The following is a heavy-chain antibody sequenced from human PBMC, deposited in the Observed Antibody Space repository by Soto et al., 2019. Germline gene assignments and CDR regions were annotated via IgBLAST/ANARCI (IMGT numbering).Heavy chain of an antibody. V-gene: IGHV3-23*01. J-gene: IGHJ3*02. CDR1: GFTFNIYA. D-gene: IGHD4-17*01. Sequence: PGGSLRLSCAASGFTFNIYAMTWVRQAPGKGLEWVSTTGATGRTTYYADSVKGRFTVSRDNSINTVYLHMSSLRTEDTAVFYCAHPRGYGVFDAVDIWGQGTLVTVS. CDR3: AHPRGYGVFDAVDI. CDR2: TGATGRTT.